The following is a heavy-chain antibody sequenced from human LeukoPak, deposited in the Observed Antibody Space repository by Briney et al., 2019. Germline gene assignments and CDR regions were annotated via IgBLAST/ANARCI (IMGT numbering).Heavy chain of an antibody. D-gene: IGHD6-19*01. CDR1: GGSISSSSYY. CDR3: ARDGERWRTRSSWFSGWFDP. CDR2: IYYSGSI. Sequence: SETLSLTCTVSGGSISSSSYYWGWIRQPPGKGLEWIGSIYYSGSIYYNPSLKSRVTISLDTSKNQFSLKLSSVTAADTAVYYCARDGERWRTRSSWFSGWFDPWGQGTLVTVSS. J-gene: IGHJ5*02. V-gene: IGHV4-39*07.